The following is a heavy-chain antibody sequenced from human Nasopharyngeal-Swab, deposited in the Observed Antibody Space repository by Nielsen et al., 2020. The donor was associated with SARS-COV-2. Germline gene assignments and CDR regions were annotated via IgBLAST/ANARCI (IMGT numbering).Heavy chain of an antibody. Sequence: SETLSLTCSVSGDSIRRNRYNWGWVRQPPGKGLEWIGSVFYTDTAYYNPAFENRLSISVDVSKNHFSLKLSSVTAADTAVYYCARDGDFPGFDYWGRGILVTVSS. J-gene: IGHJ4*02. CDR2: VFYTDTA. D-gene: IGHD4-17*01. CDR3: ARDGDFPGFDY. CDR1: GDSIRRNRYN. V-gene: IGHV4-39*07.